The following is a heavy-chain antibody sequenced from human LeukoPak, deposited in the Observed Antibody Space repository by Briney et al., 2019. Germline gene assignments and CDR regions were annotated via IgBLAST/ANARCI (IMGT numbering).Heavy chain of an antibody. J-gene: IGHJ3*02. CDR3: AADPRGFDAFDI. Sequence: SVKVSRKASGFTFTDSAMQWVRQARGQRLEWIGWIVVGSGNTNYAQKFQERVTITRDMSTSTAYMELSSLRSEDTAVYYCAADPRGFDAFDIWGQGTMVTVSS. CDR1: GFTFTDSA. V-gene: IGHV1-58*02. CDR2: IVVGSGNT. D-gene: IGHD3-16*01.